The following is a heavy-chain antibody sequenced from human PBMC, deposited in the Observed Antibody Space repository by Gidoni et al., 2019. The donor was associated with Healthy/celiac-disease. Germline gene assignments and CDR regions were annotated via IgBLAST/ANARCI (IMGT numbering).Heavy chain of an antibody. CDR3: ARGRRTDYYYYGMDV. CDR2: INHSGST. CDR1: GGSFSGYY. Sequence: QVQLQQWGAGLLKPSETLSLTCAVYGGSFSGYYWSWIRQPPGKGLELIGEINHSGSTNYNPSLKSRVTISVDTSKNQFSLKLSSVTAADTAVYYCARGRRTDYYYYGMDVWGQGTTVTVSS. D-gene: IGHD1-1*01. V-gene: IGHV4-34*01. J-gene: IGHJ6*02.